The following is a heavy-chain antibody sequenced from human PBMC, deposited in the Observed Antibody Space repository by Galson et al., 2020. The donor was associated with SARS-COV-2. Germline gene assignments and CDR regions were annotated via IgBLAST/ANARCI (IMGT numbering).Heavy chain of an antibody. CDR3: ARQYNALSGASDH. Sequence: SGPTLVKPTQTLTLACTFSGFSLSTSGMCVNWIRQPPGKAPEWLARIDWDDDKYYSTSLKTRLTISKDTSKNQVVLMMTNMDPLDTATYYCARQYNALSGASDHWGQGTLVTVSS. CDR2: IDWDDDK. J-gene: IGHJ4*02. CDR1: GFSLSTSGMC. V-gene: IGHV2-70*11. D-gene: IGHD1-20*01.